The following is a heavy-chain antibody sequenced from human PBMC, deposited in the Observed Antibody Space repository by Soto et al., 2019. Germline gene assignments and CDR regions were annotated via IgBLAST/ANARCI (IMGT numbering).Heavy chain of an antibody. CDR1: GDSITKISSRGDY. D-gene: IGHD3-22*01. V-gene: IGHV4-39*01. Sequence: QVQLQESGPGLVKPSETLSLSCTVSGDSITKISSRGDYYGWIRQAPGKGLEWIGSIYYIGSTFYNPSLKSRRTMSVDTSKNEFSLKLSSVTAADTAVYYCASHPPDDEDSSGYLDYGCRGTLV. CDR3: ASHPPDDEDSSGYLDY. J-gene: IGHJ4*02. CDR2: IYYIGST.